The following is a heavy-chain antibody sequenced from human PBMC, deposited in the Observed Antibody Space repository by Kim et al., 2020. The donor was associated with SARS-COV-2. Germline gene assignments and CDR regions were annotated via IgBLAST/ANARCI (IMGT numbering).Heavy chain of an antibody. V-gene: IGHV3-30*01. Sequence: VKGRFTISRDNSKNTLYLQMNSLRAEVTAVYYCAREYCSGGSCSHDAFDIWGQGTMVTVSS. CDR3: AREYCSGGSCSHDAFDI. J-gene: IGHJ3*02. D-gene: IGHD2-15*01.